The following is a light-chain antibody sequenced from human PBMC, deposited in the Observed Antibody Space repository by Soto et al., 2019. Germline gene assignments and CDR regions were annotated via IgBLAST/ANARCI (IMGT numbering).Light chain of an antibody. J-gene: IGLJ1*01. CDR2: DVA. CDR3: NSYTGSSTYV. Sequence: QSALTQPASVSGSPGQSITISCTGTSSDVGGYNYVYWYQHHPGKVPKLLIYDVANRPSGVSDRFSGSKSGNTASLTISGLQAEDEADYYCNSYTGSSTYVFGTGTQLTVL. V-gene: IGLV2-14*03. CDR1: SSDVGGYNY.